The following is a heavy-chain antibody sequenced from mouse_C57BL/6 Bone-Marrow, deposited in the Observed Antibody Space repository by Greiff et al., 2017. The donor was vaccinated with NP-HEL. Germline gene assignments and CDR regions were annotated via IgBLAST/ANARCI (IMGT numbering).Heavy chain of an antibody. Sequence: DVMLVESGGDLVKPGGSLKLSCAASGFTFSSYGMSWVRQTPDKRLEWVATISSGGSYTYYPDSVKGRFTISRDNAKNTLYLQMSSLKSEDTAMYYCARRGLYFDYWGQGTTLTVSS. CDR1: GFTFSSYG. CDR3: ARRGLYFDY. CDR2: ISSGGSYT. V-gene: IGHV5-6*02. J-gene: IGHJ2*01.